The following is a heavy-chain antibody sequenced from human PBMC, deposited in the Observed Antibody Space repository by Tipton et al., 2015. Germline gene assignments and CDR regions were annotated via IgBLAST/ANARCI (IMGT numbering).Heavy chain of an antibody. V-gene: IGHV3-30*18. CDR2: VSNDGSKK. J-gene: IGHJ4*02. CDR3: AKDLRATIAVAGSRGFDY. CDR1: RFTFRSYG. Sequence: SLRLSCAASRFTFRSYGIHWVRQAPGKGLEWVAVVSNDGSKKYYADSVKGRFTISRDNSKNTLYLQMNSLRAEDTAVYYCAKDLRATIAVAGSRGFDYWGQGTLVTVSS. D-gene: IGHD6-19*01.